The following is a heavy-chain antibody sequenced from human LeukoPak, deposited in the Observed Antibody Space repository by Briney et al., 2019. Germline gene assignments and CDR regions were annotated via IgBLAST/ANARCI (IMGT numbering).Heavy chain of an antibody. CDR3: AKQGYYYGSGSYPES. D-gene: IGHD3-10*01. Sequence: GGSLRLSCVASGFTFISYGMNWVRQAPGKGLEWVSAISGSGNNIYYVDSVKGRFTISRDNSKNTLYLQMNSLRAEDTAVYYCAKQGYYYGSGSYPESWGQGTLVTVSS. V-gene: IGHV3-23*01. CDR1: GFTFISYG. CDR2: ISGSGNNI. J-gene: IGHJ5*02.